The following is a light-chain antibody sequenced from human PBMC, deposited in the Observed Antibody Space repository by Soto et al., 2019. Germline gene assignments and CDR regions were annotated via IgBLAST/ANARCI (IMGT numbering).Light chain of an antibody. CDR1: QSVSSNY. V-gene: IGKV3-20*01. CDR2: GAS. CDR3: QQYGSSPAT. Sequence: EIVLTQSPGTLSLSPGERATLSCRASQSVSSNYLAWYQQQPGQPPRLLIYGASSRSTAIPYRFSGSGSGTDFSITISRLVPDDLAVYYCQQYGSSPATLGQGTKLEIK. J-gene: IGKJ2*01.